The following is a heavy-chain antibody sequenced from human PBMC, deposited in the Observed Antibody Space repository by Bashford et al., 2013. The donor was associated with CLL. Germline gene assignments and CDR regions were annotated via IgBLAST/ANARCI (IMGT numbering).Heavy chain of an antibody. Sequence: SSVKVSCKASGGTFSSYAISWVRQAPGQGLEWMGGIIPIFGTANYAQKFQGRVTITADESTSTAYMELSNLRGEDTAVYYCARGRSYGLDVWGQGTTVTVSS. CDR3: ARGRSYGLDV. V-gene: IGHV1-69*13. CDR1: GGTFSSYA. J-gene: IGHJ6*02. CDR2: IIPIFGTA.